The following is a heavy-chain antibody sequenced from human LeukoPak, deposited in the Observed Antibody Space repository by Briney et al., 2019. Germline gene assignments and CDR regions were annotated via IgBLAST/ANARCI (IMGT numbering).Heavy chain of an antibody. J-gene: IGHJ4*02. CDR1: GFTFSTYW. D-gene: IGHD1-26*01. Sequence: GGSLRLSCAASGFTFSTYWMAWVRQAPGKGLEWVANIKGDESARHQADSVKGRFTISRDNAQNSVYLQMSSLRGEDTAAYYCARDVLGSLDYWGQGTLVTVSS. CDR2: IKGDESAR. V-gene: IGHV3-7*01. CDR3: ARDVLGSLDY.